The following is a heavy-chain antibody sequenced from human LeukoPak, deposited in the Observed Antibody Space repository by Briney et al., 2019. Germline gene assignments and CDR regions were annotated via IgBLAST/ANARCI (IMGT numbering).Heavy chain of an antibody. J-gene: IGHJ4*02. CDR1: EFTFSNSA. CDR2: IVVGSGNT. Sequence: SVKVSCKASEFTFSNSAMQWVLQARGQRLEWIGWIVVGSGNTNYAQKFQERVTITRDMSTSTVYMELSSLRSEDTAVYYCVADVIYESDWGQGTLVTVSS. CDR3: VADVIYESD. D-gene: IGHD2/OR15-2a*01. V-gene: IGHV1-58*02.